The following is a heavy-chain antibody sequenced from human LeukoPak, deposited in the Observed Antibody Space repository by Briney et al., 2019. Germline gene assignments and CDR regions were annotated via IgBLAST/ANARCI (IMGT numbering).Heavy chain of an antibody. V-gene: IGHV3-30*03. CDR1: GFTFSRYW. J-gene: IGHJ4*02. CDR3: ARELGTGFDS. CDR2: ISYDGSNK. Sequence: PGGSLRLSCAASGFTFSRYWMHWVRQAPGEGLEWVAVISYDGSNKYYADSVKGRFTTSRDNSKNTLYLQMNSLRAEDTAVFYCARELGTGFDSWGQGSLVTVSS.